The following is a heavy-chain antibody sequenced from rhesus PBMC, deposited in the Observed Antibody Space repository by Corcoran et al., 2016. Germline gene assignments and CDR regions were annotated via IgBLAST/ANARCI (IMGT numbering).Heavy chain of an antibody. Sequence: QVQLQESGPGLVTPSATLSLTCSVSGCSFRSYCWSWIRPPPGKGRVLIGEINGNIGSTNYNPSLKSRFTISKDASKNQFSLKLSSVTAADTAVYYCAREGVFGLVIRFFDYWGQGVLVTVSS. CDR1: GCSFRSYC. V-gene: IGHV4-80*01. CDR3: AREGVFGLVIRFFDY. J-gene: IGHJ4*01. CDR2: INGNIGST. D-gene: IGHD3-3*01.